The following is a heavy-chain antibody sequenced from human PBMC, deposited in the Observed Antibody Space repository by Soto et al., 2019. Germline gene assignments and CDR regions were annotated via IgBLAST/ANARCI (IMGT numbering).Heavy chain of an antibody. CDR2: IWYDGSNK. V-gene: IGHV3-33*01. CDR1: GFTFSSYG. J-gene: IGHJ5*02. D-gene: IGHD2-2*01. CDR3: ARDIIGYCSSTSCSSRYGWFDP. Sequence: GGSLRLSCAASGFTFSSYGMHWVRQAPGKGLEWVAVIWYDGSNKYYADSVKGRFTISRDNSKNTLYLQMNSLRAEDTAVYYCARDIIGYCSSTSCSSRYGWFDPWGQGTLVTVSS.